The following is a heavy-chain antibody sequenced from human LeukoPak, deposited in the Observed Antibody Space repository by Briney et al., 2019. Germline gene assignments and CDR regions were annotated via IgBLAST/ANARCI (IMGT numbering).Heavy chain of an antibody. J-gene: IGHJ4*02. CDR2: INPNSGGT. CDR1: GYTFTGYY. D-gene: IGHD2-2*01. CDR3: AVWEYQLPAFDY. Sequence: ASVKVSCKASGYTFTGYYMHWVRQAPGQGLEWMGRINPNSGGTNYAQKFQGRVTMTRDTSISTAYMELSRLRSDDTAVYYCAVWEYQLPAFDYWGQGTLVTVSS. V-gene: IGHV1-2*06.